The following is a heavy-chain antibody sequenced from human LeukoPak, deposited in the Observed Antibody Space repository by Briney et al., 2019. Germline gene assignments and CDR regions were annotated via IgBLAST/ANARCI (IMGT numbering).Heavy chain of an antibody. Sequence: ASVKVSCKASGGTFSSYAISWVRQAPRQGLEWMGGIIPIFGTANYAQKFQGRVTITADKSTSTAYMELSSLRSEDTAVYYCARGGDGYNYVFDYWGQGTLVTVSS. V-gene: IGHV1-69*06. J-gene: IGHJ4*02. CDR3: ARGGDGYNYVFDY. D-gene: IGHD5-24*01. CDR2: IIPIFGTA. CDR1: GGTFSSYA.